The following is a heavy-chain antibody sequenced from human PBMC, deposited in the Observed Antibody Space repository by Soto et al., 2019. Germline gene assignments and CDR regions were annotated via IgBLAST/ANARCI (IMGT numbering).Heavy chain of an antibody. V-gene: IGHV3-30*04. D-gene: IGHD2-21*01. Sequence: QVQLVESGGGVVQPGRSLRLSCVVSGLNVRNYGMYWVRQAPGKGLEWVAVISSDGTKEHHSDSVKGQFTISRDNSKNTVYLQMSSLRDDDTALYYCASSYCAGENCERRGAYDIWGQGTMVTVSS. J-gene: IGHJ3*02. CDR2: ISSDGTKE. CDR3: ASSYCAGENCERRGAYDI. CDR1: GLNVRNYG.